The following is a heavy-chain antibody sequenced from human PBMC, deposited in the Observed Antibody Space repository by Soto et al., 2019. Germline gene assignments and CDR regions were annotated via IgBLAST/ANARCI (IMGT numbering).Heavy chain of an antibody. Sequence: EVQLLESGGGLVQPGGSLRLSCAASGFTFSSYAMSWVRQAPGKGLEWVSAISGSGGSTYYADSVKGRFTISRDNYKNWLYLQMNSLRAEDTAVYYCAKDNDYCSSTSCQYYFDYWGQGTLVTVSS. V-gene: IGHV3-23*01. J-gene: IGHJ4*02. CDR3: AKDNDYCSSTSCQYYFDY. D-gene: IGHD2-2*01. CDR2: ISGSGGST. CDR1: GFTFSSYA.